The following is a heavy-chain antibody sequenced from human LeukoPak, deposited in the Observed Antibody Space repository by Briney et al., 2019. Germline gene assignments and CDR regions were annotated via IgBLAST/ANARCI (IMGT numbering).Heavy chain of an antibody. Sequence: GGSLRLSCAASGFTFSSYTMNWVRQAPGKGLEWISYISSGSSTIYYADSVKGRFTISRDNAKNSLYLQMNSLRAEDTAVYYCARDISKDGMDVWGQGTTVTVSS. CDR1: GFTFSSYT. V-gene: IGHV3-48*04. CDR2: ISSGSSTI. J-gene: IGHJ6*02. CDR3: ARDISKDGMDV. D-gene: IGHD3-3*02.